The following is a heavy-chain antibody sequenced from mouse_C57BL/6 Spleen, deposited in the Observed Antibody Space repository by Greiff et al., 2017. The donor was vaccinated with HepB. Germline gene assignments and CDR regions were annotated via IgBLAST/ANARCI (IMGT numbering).Heavy chain of an antibody. CDR2: IYPSDSET. CDR1: GYTFTSYW. CDR3: AREDC. Sequence: QVQLQQPGAELVRPGSSVKLSCKASGYTFTSYWMNWVKQRPGQGLEWIGNIYPSDSETHYNQKFKDKATLTVDKSPSTAYMQGSSLTSEDSAVYDCAREDCWGQGTTLAVS. V-gene: IGHV1-61*01. J-gene: IGHJ2*01.